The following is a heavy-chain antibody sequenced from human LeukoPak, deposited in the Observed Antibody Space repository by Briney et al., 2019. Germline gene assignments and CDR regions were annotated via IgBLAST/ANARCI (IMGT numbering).Heavy chain of an antibody. Sequence: PGGSLRLSCAASGFTFDDYAMHWVRQAPGKGLEWVSGISWNSGSIGYADSVKGRFTISRDNAKNSLYLQMNSLRAEDTALYYCAKDRGSSTMYGMDVWGQGTTVTVSS. D-gene: IGHD2-2*01. CDR3: AKDRGSSTMYGMDV. V-gene: IGHV3-9*01. CDR1: GFTFDDYA. CDR2: ISWNSGSI. J-gene: IGHJ6*02.